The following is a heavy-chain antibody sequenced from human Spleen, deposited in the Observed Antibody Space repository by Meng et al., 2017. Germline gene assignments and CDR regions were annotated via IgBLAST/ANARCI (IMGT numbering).Heavy chain of an antibody. CDR1: GFIFSSYG. Sequence: GESLKISCAASGFIFSSYGMHWVRQAPGKGLEWVAVIWNDGSNKYYEDSVKGRFTISRDNSKNTLYLQMNSLRAEDTAVYYCARAPVWNPYFDYWGQGTLVTVSS. D-gene: IGHD1-1*01. CDR2: IWNDGSNK. V-gene: IGHV3-33*01. J-gene: IGHJ4*02. CDR3: ARAPVWNPYFDY.